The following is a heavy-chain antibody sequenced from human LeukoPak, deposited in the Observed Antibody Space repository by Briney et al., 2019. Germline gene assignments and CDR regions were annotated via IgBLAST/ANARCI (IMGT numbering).Heavy chain of an antibody. CDR1: GGSISSGGYS. J-gene: IGHJ4*02. CDR3: AREGMATMLHYFDY. CDR2: IYYSGST. V-gene: IGHV4-30-4*07. D-gene: IGHD5-24*01. Sequence: SETLSLTCAVSGGSISSGGYSWSWIRQPPGKGLEWIGYIYYSGSTYYNPSLKSRVTISVDTSKNQFSLKLSSVTAADTAVYYCAREGMATMLHYFDYWGQGTLVTVSS.